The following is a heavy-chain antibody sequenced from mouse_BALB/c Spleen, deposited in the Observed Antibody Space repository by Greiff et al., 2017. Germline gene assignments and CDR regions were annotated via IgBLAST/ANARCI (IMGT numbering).Heavy chain of an antibody. D-gene: IGHD2-1*01. V-gene: IGHV5-6-5*01. CDR1: GFTFSSYA. Sequence: EVQLVEPGGGLVKPGGSLKLSCAASGFTFSSYAMSWVRQTPEKRLEWVASISSGGSTYYPDSVKGRFTISRDNARNILYLQMSSLRSEDTAMYYCARRNSHFDYWGQGTTLTVSS. CDR2: ISSGGST. J-gene: IGHJ2*01. CDR3: ARRNSHFDY.